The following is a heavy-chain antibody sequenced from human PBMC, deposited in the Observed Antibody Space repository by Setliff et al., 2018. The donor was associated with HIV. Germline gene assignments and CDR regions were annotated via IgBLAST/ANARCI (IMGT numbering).Heavy chain of an antibody. Sequence: GGSLRLSCAASGFTFSSYGMHWVRQAPGKGLEWVAFIRYDGSEKYYVDSVKGRFTISRDNSKNALYLQMNSLRAEDTAVYYCAKIQNPQGYYYDSSGYYPHPGSPDYWGQGTLVTVSS. V-gene: IGHV3-30*02. CDR3: AKIQNPQGYYYDSSGYYPHPGSPDY. J-gene: IGHJ4*02. CDR2: IRYDGSEK. CDR1: GFTFSSYG. D-gene: IGHD3-22*01.